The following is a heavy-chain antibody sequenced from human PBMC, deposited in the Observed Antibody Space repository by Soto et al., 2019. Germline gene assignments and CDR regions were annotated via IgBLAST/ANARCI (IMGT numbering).Heavy chain of an antibody. CDR1: GYTFTSCY. Sequence: GASVKVSCKASGYTFTSCYVHWVRQAPGHGLEWMGLINPSGGSTTYAQKFQGRVTMTRDTSTSTVYMELSSLRSEDTAVYYCASSVAARPTRAGYYYYGMDVWGQGTTVSVPS. CDR2: INPSGGST. CDR3: ASSVAARPTRAGYYYYGMDV. V-gene: IGHV1-46*01. D-gene: IGHD6-6*01. J-gene: IGHJ6*02.